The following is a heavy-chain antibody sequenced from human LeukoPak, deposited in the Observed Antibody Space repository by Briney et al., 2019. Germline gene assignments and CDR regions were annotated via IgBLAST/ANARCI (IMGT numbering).Heavy chain of an antibody. CDR2: ISAYNGST. CDR1: GYTFTSYG. J-gene: IGHJ6*04. Sequence: ASVKVSCKDSGYTFTSYGISWVRQAPGQGLEWMGWISAYNGSTNYAQKLQGRVTMTTDTSTSTAYMELRSLRSDDTAVYYCARDILWFGEHYYGMDVWGKGTTVTVSS. D-gene: IGHD3-10*01. V-gene: IGHV1-18*04. CDR3: ARDILWFGEHYYGMDV.